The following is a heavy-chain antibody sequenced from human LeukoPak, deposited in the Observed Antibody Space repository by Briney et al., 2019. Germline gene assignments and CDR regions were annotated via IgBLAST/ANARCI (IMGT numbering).Heavy chain of an antibody. Sequence: PSETLSLTCAVYGGSFSGYYWSWIRQPPGKGLEWIGEIYHSGSTNYNPSLKSRVTISVDKSKNQFSLKLSSVTAADTAVYYCARDLSLVMDVWGKGTTVTVSS. J-gene: IGHJ6*03. CDR1: GGSFSGYY. V-gene: IGHV4-34*01. D-gene: IGHD6-6*01. CDR3: ARDLSLVMDV. CDR2: IYHSGST.